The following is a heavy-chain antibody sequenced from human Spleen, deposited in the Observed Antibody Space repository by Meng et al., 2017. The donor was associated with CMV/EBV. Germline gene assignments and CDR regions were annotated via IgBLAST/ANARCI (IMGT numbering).Heavy chain of an antibody. CDR3: TRNLWFGESLDWFDP. CDR1: FPFSGSA. Sequence: FPFSGSAMHWVRQASGKGLEWVGRIRSKTNNYATAYAASVKGRFTVSRDDSQNTAYLEMNSLRTEDTAVYYCTRNLWFGESLDWFDPWGQGTLVTVSS. CDR2: IRSKTNNYAT. D-gene: IGHD3-10*01. J-gene: IGHJ5*02. V-gene: IGHV3-73*01.